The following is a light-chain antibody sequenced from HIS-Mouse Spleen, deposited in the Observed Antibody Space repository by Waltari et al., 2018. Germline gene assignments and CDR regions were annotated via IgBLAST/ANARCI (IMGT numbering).Light chain of an antibody. CDR1: SGSIASNY. CDR3: QSYDSSNSWV. CDR2: EDN. Sequence: NFMLTQPHSVSESPGKTVTISCTGSSGSIASNYVQWYQQRPGSAPTTVIYEDNQRPSGVPDRFSGSSDSSSNSASLTISGLKTEDEADYYCQSYDSSNSWVFGGGTKLTVL. V-gene: IGLV6-57*02. J-gene: IGLJ3*02.